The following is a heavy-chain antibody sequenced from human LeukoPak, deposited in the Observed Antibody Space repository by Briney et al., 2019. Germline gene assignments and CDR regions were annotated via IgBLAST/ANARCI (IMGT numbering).Heavy chain of an antibody. CDR2: IYYSGTT. CDR1: GESISSYY. V-gene: IGHV4-59*12. CDR3: ARFYDSTGEYLSNFDF. Sequence: SETLSLTCTVSGESISSYYWSWIRQPPGKGLEWIGYIYYSGTTNYNPSLKNRVTISIDTSKNQFSLKLRSVTAADMAVYYCARFYDSTGEYLSNFDFWGQGTLVTVSS. D-gene: IGHD3-22*01. J-gene: IGHJ4*02.